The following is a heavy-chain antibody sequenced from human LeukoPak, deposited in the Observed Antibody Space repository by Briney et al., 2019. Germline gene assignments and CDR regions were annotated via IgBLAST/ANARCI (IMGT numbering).Heavy chain of an antibody. CDR1: GFTFSSYG. CDR3: AEARPGELNYFDY. V-gene: IGHV3-33*06. Sequence: GGSLRLSCAASGFTFSSYGMHWVRQAPGKGLEWVAVIWYDGSVRKYADSVKGRFAISRDDSKNTLYLQMNSLRAEDTAVYYCAEARPGELNYFDYWGQGTLVTVSS. J-gene: IGHJ4*02. D-gene: IGHD1-7*01. CDR2: IWYDGSVR.